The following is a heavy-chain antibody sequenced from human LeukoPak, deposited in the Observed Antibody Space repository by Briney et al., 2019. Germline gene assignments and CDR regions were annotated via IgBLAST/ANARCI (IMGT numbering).Heavy chain of an antibody. J-gene: IGHJ4*02. CDR2: ISSSGSTI. D-gene: IGHD6-13*01. V-gene: IGHV3-11*01. CDR1: GFTFSDYY. Sequence: GGSLRLSCAATGFTFSDYYMSWIRQAPGKGLEWVSYISSSGSTIYYADSVKGRFTISRDNAKNSLYLQMNSLRAEDTAVYYCARRQASSWFFDYWGQGALVTVSS. CDR3: ARRQASSWFFDY.